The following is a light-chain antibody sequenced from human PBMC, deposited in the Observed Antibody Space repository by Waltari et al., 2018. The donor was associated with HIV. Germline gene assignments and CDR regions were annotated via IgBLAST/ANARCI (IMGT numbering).Light chain of an antibody. V-gene: IGKV2-28*01. Sequence: LMTQSPRYLPVRLGHPASLFRASNERLRHENGFNYLVWYLQRPGRTPQLLIQLATSRAFGVPTRFGGSASDTNFTLTISRLETGDVGLYYCVPTLRIPWTFGQEPRV. CDR3: VPTLRIPWT. CDR2: LAT. CDR1: ERLRHENGFNY. J-gene: IGKJ1*01.